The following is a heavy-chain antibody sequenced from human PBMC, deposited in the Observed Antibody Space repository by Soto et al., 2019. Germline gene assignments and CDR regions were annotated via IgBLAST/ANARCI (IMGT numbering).Heavy chain of an antibody. Sequence: QVQLVQSGAEVKKPGASVKVSCKASGYTFTSYAMHWVRQAPGQRLEWMGWINAGNGNTKYSQKFQGRVTITRDTAASTAYMELSSLRSEDTAVYYCARGTRLQPRFPRDAFDIWGQGTMVTVSS. CDR3: ARGTRLQPRFPRDAFDI. D-gene: IGHD2-2*01. CDR1: GYTFTSYA. V-gene: IGHV1-3*01. J-gene: IGHJ3*02. CDR2: INAGNGNT.